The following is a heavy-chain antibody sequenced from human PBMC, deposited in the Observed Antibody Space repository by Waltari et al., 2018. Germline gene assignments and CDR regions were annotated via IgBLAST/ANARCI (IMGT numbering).Heavy chain of an antibody. Sequence: QVQLQESGPGLVKPSQTLSLTCTVPGGSIRRGSYSLGWLRQPAGKGLEWIGRIYTSGSTNYNPSLKSRVTISVDTSKNQFSLKLSSVTAADTAVYYCARGGSTSYLYYYYYMDVWGKGTTVTVSS. D-gene: IGHD2-2*01. CDR3: ARGGSTSYLYYYYYMDV. CDR2: IYTSGST. V-gene: IGHV4-61*02. CDR1: GGSIRRGSYS. J-gene: IGHJ6*03.